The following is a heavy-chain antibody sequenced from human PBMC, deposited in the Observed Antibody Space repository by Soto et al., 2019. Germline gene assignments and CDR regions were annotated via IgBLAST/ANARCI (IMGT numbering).Heavy chain of an antibody. V-gene: IGHV3-30-3*01. CDR2: ISYDGSNK. J-gene: IGHJ3*02. CDR3: ARDPGYYYDLSGDAFDI. D-gene: IGHD3-22*01. Sequence: VQLLESGGDLVQPGGSLRLSCAASGFTFSSYAMHWVRQAPGKGLEWVAVISYDGSNKYYADSVKGRFTISRDNSKNTLYLQMNSLRAEDTAVYYCARDPGYYYDLSGDAFDIWGQGTMVTVAS. CDR1: GFTFSSYA.